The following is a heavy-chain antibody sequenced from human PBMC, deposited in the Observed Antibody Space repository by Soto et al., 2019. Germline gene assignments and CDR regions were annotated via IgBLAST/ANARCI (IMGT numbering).Heavy chain of an antibody. V-gene: IGHV1-46*01. CDR1: GYTFTNYY. CDR3: ARDVFNGYSSSWSSNYYYGMDV. Sequence: ASVKVSCKASGYTFTNYYMHWVRQAPGQGLEWMGIINPSGGSRRYAQKFQDRVTMTRDTSTSTVYMELSSLRSEDTAVYYCARDVFNGYSSSWSSNYYYGMDVWGQGTTVT. J-gene: IGHJ6*02. D-gene: IGHD6-13*01. CDR2: INPSGGSR.